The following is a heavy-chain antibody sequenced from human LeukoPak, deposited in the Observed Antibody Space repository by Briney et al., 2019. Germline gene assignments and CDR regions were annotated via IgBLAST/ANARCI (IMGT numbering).Heavy chain of an antibody. CDR3: ARGDFLDY. J-gene: IGHJ4*02. Sequence: GGSLRLSCAASGFTFSSYGMHWVRQAPGKGLEWVAVISYDGSNKYYADSVKGRFTISRDDSKNTLYLQMNSLRPEDTAVYYCARGDFLDYWGQGTLVTVSS. CDR2: ISYDGSNK. V-gene: IGHV3-30*03. CDR1: GFTFSSYG.